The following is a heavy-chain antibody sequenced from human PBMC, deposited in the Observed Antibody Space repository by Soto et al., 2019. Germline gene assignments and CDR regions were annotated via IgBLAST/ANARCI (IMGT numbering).Heavy chain of an antibody. V-gene: IGHV3-30*18. CDR2: ISYDGSNK. J-gene: IGHJ4*02. D-gene: IGHD3-10*01. CDR1: GFTFSSYG. Sequence: GGSLRLSCAASGFTFSSYGMHWVRQAPGKGLEWVAVISYDGSNKYYADSVKGRFTISRDNSKNTLYLQMNSLRAEDTAVYYCAKDRHYYGSGSSLFIDYWGQGTLVTVSS. CDR3: AKDRHYYGSGSSLFIDY.